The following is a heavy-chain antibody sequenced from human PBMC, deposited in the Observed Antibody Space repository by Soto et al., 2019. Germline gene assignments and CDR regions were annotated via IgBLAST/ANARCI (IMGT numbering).Heavy chain of an antibody. V-gene: IGHV1-18*01. CDR1: GYTFNIFG. J-gene: IGHJ2*01. Sequence: QVHLVQSGAELRTPGASVRVSCKASGYTFNIFGITWVRQAPGQGLEWMGWISAANGNTDYVQKFQGRVTMTTDTSTSTAYMELGSLRSNDAAVYYCASAGAQVTNHFDIWGRGTLVTVSS. D-gene: IGHD4-17*01. CDR2: ISAANGNT. CDR3: ASAGAQVTNHFDI.